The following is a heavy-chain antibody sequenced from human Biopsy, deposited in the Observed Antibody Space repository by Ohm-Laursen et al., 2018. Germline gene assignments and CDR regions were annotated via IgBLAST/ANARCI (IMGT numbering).Heavy chain of an antibody. Sequence: GSLRLSCAASGFTFSASAVHWVRQAPGKGLEWVAIIWYDGSSEYYADSVKGRFTISRDNSRDTLYLQMSSLRAEDTAVYYCAKDRYNYTPIGGFSMDVWGQGTTVTVSS. D-gene: IGHD5-18*01. CDR3: AKDRYNYTPIGGFSMDV. V-gene: IGHV3-30*02. CDR1: GFTFSASA. CDR2: IWYDGSSE. J-gene: IGHJ6*02.